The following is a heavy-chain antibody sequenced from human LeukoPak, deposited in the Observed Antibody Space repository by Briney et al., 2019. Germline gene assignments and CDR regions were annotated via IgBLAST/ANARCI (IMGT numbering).Heavy chain of an antibody. J-gene: IGHJ3*02. V-gene: IGHV1-18*01. D-gene: IGHD2-2*01. Sequence: ATVTVSYASSAYTFTSCGISWVRQAPGQGLEWMGWISAYNGNTNYAQKLQGRVTITTDTSTSTAYMELRSLRSDDTAVYYCARDGPAAIKDDAFDIWGQGTMVTVSS. CDR3: ARDGPAAIKDDAFDI. CDR2: ISAYNGNT. CDR1: AYTFTSCG.